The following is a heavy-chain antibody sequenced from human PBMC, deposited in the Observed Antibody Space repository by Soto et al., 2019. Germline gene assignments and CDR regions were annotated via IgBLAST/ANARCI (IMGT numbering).Heavy chain of an antibody. CDR3: ARIFIVGATRVWFDP. CDR2: TSAYNGNT. J-gene: IGHJ5*02. Sequence: ASVKVSCKASGYTFTSYGISWVRQAPGQGLEWMGWTSAYNGNTNYAQRLQGRVTMTTDTSTSTAYMELRSLRSDDTAVYYCARIFIVGATRVWFDPWGQGTLVTVSS. D-gene: IGHD1-26*01. CDR1: GYTFTSYG. V-gene: IGHV1-18*01.